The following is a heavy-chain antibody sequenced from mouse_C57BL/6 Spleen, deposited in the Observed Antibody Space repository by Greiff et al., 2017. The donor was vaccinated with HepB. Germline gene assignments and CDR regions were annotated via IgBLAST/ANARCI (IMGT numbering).Heavy chain of an antibody. Sequence: QVQLQQPGAELVKPGASVQLSCKASGYTFTSYWMHWVKQRPGQGLEWIGMIHPNSGSTNYNEKFKSKATLTVDKSTSTAYMQLSSLTSEDAAVYYCARYGNSWFAYWGQGTLVTVSA. J-gene: IGHJ3*01. D-gene: IGHD2-1*01. CDR1: GYTFTSYW. V-gene: IGHV1-64*01. CDR2: IHPNSGST. CDR3: ARYGNSWFAY.